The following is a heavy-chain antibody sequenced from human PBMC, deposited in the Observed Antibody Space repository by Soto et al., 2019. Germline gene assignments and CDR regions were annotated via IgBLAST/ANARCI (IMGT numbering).Heavy chain of an antibody. V-gene: IGHV1-2*04. J-gene: IGHJ4*02. CDR3: ATEGYCSGGSCYSLAFDY. D-gene: IGHD2-15*01. Sequence: ASVKVSCKASGYTFTGYYIHWVRQAPGQGLEWMGWINPNSGDTNYAQKFQGWVTMTRDTSISTAYMELSRLTSDDTAVYYCATEGYCSGGSCYSLAFDYWGQG. CDR1: GYTFTGYY. CDR2: INPNSGDT.